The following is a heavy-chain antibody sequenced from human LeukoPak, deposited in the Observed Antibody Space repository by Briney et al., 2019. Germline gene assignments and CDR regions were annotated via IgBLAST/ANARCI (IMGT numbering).Heavy chain of an antibody. D-gene: IGHD3-22*01. CDR2: VDTAGST. V-gene: IGHV4-4*09. CDR1: GGSISGNY. J-gene: IGHJ4*02. Sequence: SETLSLTCSVSGGSISGNYWNWIRQPPGKGLGWLGYVDTAGSTNHNPSLISRIIISVDKSRNQFSLKLTSVTAAGSAAYYCARHLGSGYCSAIGYWGQGTLVSVSS. CDR3: ARHLGSGYCSAIGY.